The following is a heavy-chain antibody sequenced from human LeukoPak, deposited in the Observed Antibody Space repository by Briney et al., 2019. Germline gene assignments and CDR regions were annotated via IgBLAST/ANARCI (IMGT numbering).Heavy chain of an antibody. D-gene: IGHD5-12*01. V-gene: IGHV3-23*01. CDR2: ISGSGGST. CDR1: GFTFSSYA. Sequence: GGSLRLSCAASGFTFSSYAMSWVRQAPGKGLEWVSAISGSGGSTYYADSVKGRFTISRDNSKNTLYQQMNSLRAEDTAVYYCVRDIVATIGDYWGQGTLVTVSS. J-gene: IGHJ4*02. CDR3: VRDIVATIGDY.